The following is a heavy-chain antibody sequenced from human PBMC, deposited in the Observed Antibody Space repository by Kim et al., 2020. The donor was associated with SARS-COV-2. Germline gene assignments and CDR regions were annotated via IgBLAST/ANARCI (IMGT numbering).Heavy chain of an antibody. V-gene: IGHV3-53*01. CDR1: GFPVNSAH. CDR3: ARDPKDGYGDLDL. D-gene: IGHD4-17*01. CDR2: FDKDGPI. Sequence: GGSLRLSCAVSGFPVNSAHMAWVRQIQGKGLEWVSVFDKDGPIYYTDSATGRFTMYRDISTNTLLLQLNSLRTGDTALYYCARDPKDGYGDLDLWGQGTLVTVSS. J-gene: IGHJ5*02.